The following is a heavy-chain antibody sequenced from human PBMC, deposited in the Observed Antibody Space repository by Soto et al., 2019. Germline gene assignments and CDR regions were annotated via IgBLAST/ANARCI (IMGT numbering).Heavy chain of an antibody. J-gene: IGHJ4*02. CDR1: GFTFSSYA. V-gene: IGHV3-23*01. CDR2: ISGSGGST. Sequence: GGSLSLSCAASGFTFSSYAMSWVRQAPWKGLEWVSAISGSGGSTYYADSVKGRFTISRDNSKNTLYLQMNSLRAEDTAVYYCAKDLSPVDWTIDYWGQGTLVTVSS. CDR3: AKDLSPVDWTIDY. D-gene: IGHD3-9*01.